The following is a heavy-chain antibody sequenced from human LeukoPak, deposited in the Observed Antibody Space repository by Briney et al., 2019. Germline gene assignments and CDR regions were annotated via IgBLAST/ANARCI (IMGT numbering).Heavy chain of an antibody. CDR2: VDHTGST. CDR3: ARGRVSSSTWYSTYYYYFYMDV. CDR1: DDSITMYY. J-gene: IGHJ6*03. V-gene: IGHV4-59*01. D-gene: IGHD1-1*01. Sequence: PSETLSLTCSVSDDSITMYYWTWIRQPPGKELAWIGYVDHTGSTNFNPSLNGRVSISRDTTKNLFSLRLRSVTAADTAVYFCARGRVSSSTWYSTYYYYFYMDVWGKGTTVTVS.